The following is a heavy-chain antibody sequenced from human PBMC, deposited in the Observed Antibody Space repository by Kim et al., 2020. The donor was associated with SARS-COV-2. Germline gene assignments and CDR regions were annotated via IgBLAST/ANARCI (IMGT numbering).Heavy chain of an antibody. CDR1: GFTFSSYG. D-gene: IGHD5-12*01. CDR3: ARDGGFGGYPFFNY. J-gene: IGHJ4*02. Sequence: GGSLRLSCAASGFTFSSYGMHWVRQAPGKGLEWVAAVWFDGSNKYYADSVKGRFTISRDNSKNTLYLQMNSLRAEDTAVYYCARDGGFGGYPFFNYWGQGTLVAVSS. CDR2: VWFDGSNK. V-gene: IGHV3-33*01.